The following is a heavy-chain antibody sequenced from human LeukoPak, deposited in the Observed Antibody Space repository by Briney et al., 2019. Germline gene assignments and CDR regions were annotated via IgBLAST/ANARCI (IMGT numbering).Heavy chain of an antibody. Sequence: PSETLSLTCTVSDGSISNYYWSWIRQPPGKGLEWIGYIYTSGSTNYNPSLKSRVTISVDTSKNQFSLKLSSVTAADTAVYYCARHVDYYYYYMDVWGKGTTVTVSS. V-gene: IGHV4-4*09. J-gene: IGHJ6*03. D-gene: IGHD3-10*02. CDR3: ARHVDYYYYYMDV. CDR1: DGSISNYY. CDR2: IYTSGST.